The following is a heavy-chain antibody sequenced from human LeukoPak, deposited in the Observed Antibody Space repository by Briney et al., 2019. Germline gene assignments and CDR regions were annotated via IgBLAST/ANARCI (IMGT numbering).Heavy chain of an antibody. CDR1: GFTFSSNA. D-gene: IGHD1-26*01. J-gene: IGHJ4*02. V-gene: IGHV3-30-3*01. CDR3: ARGLLGAPTSYFDY. CDR2: ITYDGSNK. Sequence: PGRSLRLSCAASGFTFSSNAMHWVRQAPGKGLEWVAVITYDGSNKYYADSVKGRFTISRDNSKNTLYLQMNSLRPEDTAVYYCARGLLGAPTSYFDYWGQETLVTVSS.